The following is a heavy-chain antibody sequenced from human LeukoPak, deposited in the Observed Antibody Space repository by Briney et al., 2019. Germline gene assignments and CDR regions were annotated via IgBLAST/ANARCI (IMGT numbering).Heavy chain of an antibody. CDR1: GGTFSSYA. CDR3: TREGVYSPDPTSYHRLPFDI. J-gene: IGHJ3*02. Sequence: SVKVSCKASGGTFSSYAISWVRQAPGQGLEWMGGIIPIFGTANYAQKFQGRVTITADESTSTAYMELSSLRSEDTAVYYCTREGVYSPDPTSYHRLPFDIWGKGTVVLVSS. CDR2: IIPIFGTA. V-gene: IGHV1-69*13. D-gene: IGHD3-16*02.